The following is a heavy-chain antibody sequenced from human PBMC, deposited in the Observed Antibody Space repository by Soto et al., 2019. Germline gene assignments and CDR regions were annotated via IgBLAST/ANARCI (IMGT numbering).Heavy chain of an antibody. J-gene: IGHJ4*02. V-gene: IGHV1-2*02. CDR2: INPNGGGT. CDR3: ARDSGYAEN. CDR1: GYTFTGYH. D-gene: IGHD5-12*01. Sequence: QVQLVQSGPEVKKSGASVKVSCKASGYTFTGYHIHWVRQAPGQGLEWMGWINPNGGGTKYTQKFQGRVTITRDTSANTAYLELSSLRSEDTAVYYCARDSGYAENWGQGTLVTLSS.